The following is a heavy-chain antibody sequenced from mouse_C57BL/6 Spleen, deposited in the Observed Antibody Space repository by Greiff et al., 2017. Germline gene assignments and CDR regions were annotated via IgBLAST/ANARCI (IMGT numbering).Heavy chain of an antibody. Sequence: EVQRVESGGGLVKPGGSLKLSCAASGFTFSSYAMSWVRQTPEKRLEWVATISDGGSYTYYPDNVKGRFTISRDNAKNNLYLQMSHLKSEDTAMYYCARDGWGRPYYFDYWGQGTTLTVSS. CDR3: ARDGWGRPYYFDY. J-gene: IGHJ2*01. CDR2: ISDGGSYT. D-gene: IGHD1-1*02. CDR1: GFTFSSYA. V-gene: IGHV5-4*01.